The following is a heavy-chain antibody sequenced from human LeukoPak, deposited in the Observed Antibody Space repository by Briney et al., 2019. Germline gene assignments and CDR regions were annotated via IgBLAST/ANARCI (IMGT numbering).Heavy chain of an antibody. CDR2: ISSSSSYI. CDR1: GFTFSSYS. Sequence: GGSLRLSCAASGFTFSSYSMNWVRQAPGKGLEWVSSISSSSSYIYYADSVKGRFTISRDNAKNSLYLQMNSLRAEDTAVYYCAKDRVRIARDFDYWGQGTLVTVSS. J-gene: IGHJ4*02. CDR3: AKDRVRIARDFDY. V-gene: IGHV3-21*01. D-gene: IGHD6-13*01.